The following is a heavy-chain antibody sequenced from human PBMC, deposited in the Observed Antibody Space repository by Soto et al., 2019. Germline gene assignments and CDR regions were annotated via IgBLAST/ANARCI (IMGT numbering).Heavy chain of an antibody. D-gene: IGHD2-15*01. CDR2: ISYDGSNK. J-gene: IGHJ4*02. CDR3: AKDPHGGKLQSPFDY. V-gene: IGHV3-30*18. Sequence: GGSLRLSCAASGFTFSSYGMHWVRQAPGKGLEWVAVISYDGSNKYYADSVKGRFTISRDNSKSTLYLQMNSLRAEDTAVYYCAKDPHGGKLQSPFDYWGQGTLVTVSS. CDR1: GFTFSSYG.